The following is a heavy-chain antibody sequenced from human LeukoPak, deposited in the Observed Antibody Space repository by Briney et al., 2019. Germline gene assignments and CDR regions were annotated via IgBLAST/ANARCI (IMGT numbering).Heavy chain of an antibody. J-gene: IGHJ6*02. CDR1: GFTFSSFP. V-gene: IGHV3-30-3*01. D-gene: IGHD6-13*01. CDR3: ARDWRGTAADYYYGMDV. CDR2: ISYDGSNK. Sequence: PGGSLRLSCAVSGFTFSSFPMHWVRQAPGKGLEWVAVISYDGSNKYYADSVKGRFTISRDNSKNTLYLQVNSLRAEDTAVYYCARDWRGTAADYYYGMDVWGQGTTVTVSS.